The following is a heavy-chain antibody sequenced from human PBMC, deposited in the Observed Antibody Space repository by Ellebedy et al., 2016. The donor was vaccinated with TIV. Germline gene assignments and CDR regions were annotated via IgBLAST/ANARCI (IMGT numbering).Heavy chain of an antibody. CDR2: IRSKANSYAT. V-gene: IGHV3-73*01. CDR1: GFTFSGSA. J-gene: IGHJ3*02. CDR3: TRHGGPDYSSGWLGVGAFDI. Sequence: GGSLRLXCAASGFTFSGSAMHWVRQASGKGLEWVGRIRSKANSYATAYAASVKGRFTISRDDSKNTAYLQMNSLKTEDTAVYYCTRHGGPDYSSGWLGVGAFDIWGQGTMVTVSS. D-gene: IGHD6-19*01.